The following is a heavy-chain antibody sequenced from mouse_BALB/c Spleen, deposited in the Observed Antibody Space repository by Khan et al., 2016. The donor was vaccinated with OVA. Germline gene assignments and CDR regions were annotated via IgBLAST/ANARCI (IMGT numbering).Heavy chain of an antibody. Sequence: QVQLKQSGAEVAKPGASMKMSCKASGYTFTAYWIHWVKQRPGQGLEWIGYIDPSTSYTEYNQKFKDKATLTTDKSSSTAYMQLSSLTSEDSAVYYWAIRGLFGIFAYWAKGLWSLSLQ. V-gene: IGHV1-7*01. D-gene: IGHD1-1*02. CDR2: IDPSTSYT. CDR3: AIRGLFGIFAY. CDR1: GYTFTAYW. J-gene: IGHJ3*01.